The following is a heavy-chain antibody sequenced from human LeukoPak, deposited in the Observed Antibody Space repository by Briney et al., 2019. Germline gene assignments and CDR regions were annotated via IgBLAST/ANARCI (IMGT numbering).Heavy chain of an antibody. CDR2: IKQDGSET. CDR3: ARGEGNFDY. CDR1: GFSFSSDW. V-gene: IGHV3-7*03. Sequence: GGSLRLSCAASGFSFSSDWMSWVRQVPGKGLEWVANIKQDGSETYYVDSVKGRFTISRDNAKNSLYLHMNSLRAEDTAVYYCARGEGNFDYWGQGTLVTVSS. J-gene: IGHJ4*02.